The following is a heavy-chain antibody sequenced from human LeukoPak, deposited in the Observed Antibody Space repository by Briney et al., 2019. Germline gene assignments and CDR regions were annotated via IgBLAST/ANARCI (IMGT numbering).Heavy chain of an antibody. CDR3: AKDPGYSYGTGDYYFDY. J-gene: IGHJ4*02. CDR1: GFTFSSYS. Sequence: GGSLRLSCAASGFTFSSYSKSWVRQAPGKGLEWVSAISGSGGSTYYADSVKGRFTISRDNSKNTLYLQMNSLRAEDTAVYYCAKDPGYSYGTGDYYFDYWGQGTLVTVSS. D-gene: IGHD5-18*01. CDR2: ISGSGGST. V-gene: IGHV3-23*01.